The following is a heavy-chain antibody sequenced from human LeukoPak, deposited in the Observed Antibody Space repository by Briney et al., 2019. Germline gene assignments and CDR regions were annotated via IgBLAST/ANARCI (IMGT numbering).Heavy chain of an antibody. CDR2: IIGSGDTK. Sequence: RGSLRLSCAASGFTFSNYAMNWVRQAPGKGLEWVSVIIGSGDTKYYADSVKGRFTISRDKSKNTLYLQMNSLTAEDTAVYYCAKGGYDYVEIGYFDYWGQGTLVTVSS. CDR1: GFTFSNYA. D-gene: IGHD5-12*01. CDR3: AKGGYDYVEIGYFDY. V-gene: IGHV3-23*01. J-gene: IGHJ4*02.